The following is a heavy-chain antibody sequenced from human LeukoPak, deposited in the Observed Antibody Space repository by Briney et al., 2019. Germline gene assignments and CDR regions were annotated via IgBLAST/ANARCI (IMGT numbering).Heavy chain of an antibody. V-gene: IGHV3-23*01. D-gene: IGHD3-10*01. J-gene: IGHJ4*02. Sequence: GGSLRLSCAASGFTFSSYAMSWVRQAPGKGLEWVSAISGSGGSTYYADSVKGRFTISRDNSKNTLYLQMNSLRAEDTAVYYCAKDRDYYGSGDPFDHWGQGTLVTVSS. CDR2: ISGSGGST. CDR3: AKDRDYYGSGDPFDH. CDR1: GFTFSSYA.